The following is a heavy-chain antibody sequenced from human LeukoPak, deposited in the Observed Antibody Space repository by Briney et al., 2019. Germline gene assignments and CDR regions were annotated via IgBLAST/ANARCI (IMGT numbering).Heavy chain of an antibody. D-gene: IGHD6-19*01. V-gene: IGHV1-18*01. CDR2: ISAYNGNT. Sequence: ASVKVSCKASGYTFTSYGISWVRQAPGQGLEWMGWISAYNGNTNYAQKLQGRVTMTTDTSTSTAYMELRSLRSDDTAVYYCARDLAVADTWYFDYWGQGTLVTVSS. CDR3: ARDLAVADTWYFDY. CDR1: GYTFTSYG. J-gene: IGHJ4*02.